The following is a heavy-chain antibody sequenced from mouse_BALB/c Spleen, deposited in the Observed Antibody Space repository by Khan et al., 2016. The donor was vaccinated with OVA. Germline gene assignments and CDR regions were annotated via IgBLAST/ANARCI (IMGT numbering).Heavy chain of an antibody. D-gene: IGHD4-1*01. Sequence: EVQLQESGGDLVKPGGSLKLSCAASGFTFSSYSMSWVRPTPDKRLEWVATISSGGDYTYYPDSVKGRFTISRDNAKNTLYLQMSSLKSEDTAMYYCASHLTGSFAYWGQGTLVTVSA. CDR1: GFTFSSYS. V-gene: IGHV5-6*01. CDR3: ASHLTGSFAY. J-gene: IGHJ3*01. CDR2: ISSGGDYT.